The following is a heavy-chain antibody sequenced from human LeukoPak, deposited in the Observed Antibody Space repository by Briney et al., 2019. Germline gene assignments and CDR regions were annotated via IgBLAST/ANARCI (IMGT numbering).Heavy chain of an antibody. V-gene: IGHV1-24*01. Sequence: ASVKVSCKVSGYTLTELSMHWVRQAPGKGLEWMGGFDPEDGETIYAQKFQGRVTMTEDTSTDTVYMELSSLRSEDTAVYYCATEVITFGGVIAYFDYWGQGTLVTVSS. CDR1: GYTLTELS. CDR3: ATEVITFGGVIAYFDY. D-gene: IGHD3-16*02. CDR2: FDPEDGET. J-gene: IGHJ4*02.